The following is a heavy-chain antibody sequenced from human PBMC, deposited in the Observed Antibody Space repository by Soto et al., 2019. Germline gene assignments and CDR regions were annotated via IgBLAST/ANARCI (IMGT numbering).Heavy chain of an antibody. D-gene: IGHD2-15*01. V-gene: IGHV3-30*18. J-gene: IGHJ6*02. CDR3: AKDGYCSGGSCYSSLDGMDL. CDR2: ISYDGSNK. Sequence: QVQLVESGGGVVQPGRSLRLSCAASGFTFSSYGMHWVRQAPGKGLEWVAVISYDGSNKYYADSVKGRFTISRDNSKNTLYLQMNSLRAEDTAVYYCAKDGYCSGGSCYSSLDGMDLWGQGTTVTVSS. CDR1: GFTFSSYG.